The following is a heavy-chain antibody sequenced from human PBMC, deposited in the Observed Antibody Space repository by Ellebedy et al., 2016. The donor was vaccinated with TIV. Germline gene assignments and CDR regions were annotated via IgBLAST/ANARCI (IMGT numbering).Heavy chain of an antibody. CDR2: INARGGNT. Sequence: GESLKISCTASGFTFSSYTMNWVRQAPGKGLEWVSTINARGGNTYYGDSVKGRFTISRDNSKNTLYLQMNSLRAEDTAIYYCAKGWGIVDVWGQGTTVTVSS. CDR1: GFTFSSYT. J-gene: IGHJ6*02. CDR3: AKGWGIVDV. D-gene: IGHD3-16*01. V-gene: IGHV3-23*01.